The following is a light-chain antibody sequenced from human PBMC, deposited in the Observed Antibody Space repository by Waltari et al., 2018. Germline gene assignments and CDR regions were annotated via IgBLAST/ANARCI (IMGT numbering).Light chain of an antibody. CDR3: QVWDSGSDHKV. V-gene: IGLV3-21*01. J-gene: IGLJ3*02. CDR1: NIGRKS. CDR2: YDT. Sequence: SYVLTPPPSVSVAPGGTATLTCGGNNIGRKSVHWYQQKPGQAPVLVIYYDTDRPSGIPERFSGSNSGNTATLTISRVEVGDEADFFCQVWDSGSDHKVFGGGTKLTVL.